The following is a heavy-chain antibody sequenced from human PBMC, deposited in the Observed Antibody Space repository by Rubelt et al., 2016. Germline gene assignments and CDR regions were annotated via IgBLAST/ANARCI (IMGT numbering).Heavy chain of an antibody. CDR1: GGSLSGYY. Sequence: QVQLQQWGAGLLKPSETLSLTCAVYGGSLSGYYWIWIRQPPGKGLEWIGEINHSGSTNYNPSLKSRVTISVDLSKNQFSRRLTAVAAADTAVYFCARSAWIPHYFDYWGQGTLVTVSS. V-gene: IGHV4-34*01. D-gene: IGHD5-12*01. J-gene: IGHJ4*02. CDR2: INHSGST. CDR3: ARSAWIPHYFDY.